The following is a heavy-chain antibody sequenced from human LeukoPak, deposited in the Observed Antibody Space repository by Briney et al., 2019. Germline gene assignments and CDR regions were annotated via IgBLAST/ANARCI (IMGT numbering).Heavy chain of an antibody. CDR3: ARHGPQSYYFDY. CDR2: INPNSGGT. Sequence: ASVKVSCKASGYIFTDYYMHWVRQAPGQELGWMGRINPNSGGTNYAQKFQGRVTMTRDTSISTAYTELSSLRSEDTAMYYCARHGPQSYYFDYWGQGTLVTVSS. CDR1: GYIFTDYY. J-gene: IGHJ4*02. V-gene: IGHV1/OR15-1*01. D-gene: IGHD4-11*01.